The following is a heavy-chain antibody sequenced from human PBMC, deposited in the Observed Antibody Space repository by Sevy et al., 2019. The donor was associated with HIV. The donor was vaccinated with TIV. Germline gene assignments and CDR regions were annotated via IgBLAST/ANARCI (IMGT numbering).Heavy chain of an antibody. CDR2: IYYSGST. CDR1: GGSISSSSYY. CDR3: ARHYDYGDYPSTGERWFDP. Sequence: SETLYLTCTVSGGSISSSSYYWGWIRQPPGKGLEWIGSIYYSGSTYYNPSLKSRVTISVDTSKNQFSLKLSSVTAADTAVYYCARHYDYGDYPSTGERWFDPWGQGTLVTVSS. D-gene: IGHD4-17*01. V-gene: IGHV4-39*01. J-gene: IGHJ5*02.